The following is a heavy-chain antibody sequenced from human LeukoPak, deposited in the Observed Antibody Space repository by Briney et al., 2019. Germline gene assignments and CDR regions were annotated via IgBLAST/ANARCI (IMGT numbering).Heavy chain of an antibody. CDR2: IHYSGST. V-gene: IGHV4-59*12. D-gene: IGHD3-3*01. CDR3: ARAYYDSWSGYYVYFDY. CDR1: DGSINSYY. J-gene: IGHJ4*02. Sequence: PSETLSLTCTVSDGSINSYYWTWIRQPPGKGLEWIGCIHYSGSTNYNPSLKSRVTMSVDTSKNQFSLKLSSVTAADTAVYYYARAYYDSWSGYYVYFDYWGQGTLVTVSS.